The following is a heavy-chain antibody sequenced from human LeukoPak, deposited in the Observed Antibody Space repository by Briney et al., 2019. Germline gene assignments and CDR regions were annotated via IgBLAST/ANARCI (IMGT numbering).Heavy chain of an antibody. CDR1: GFTFRNYW. J-gene: IGHJ5*02. Sequence: SGGSLRLSCAASGFTFRNYWMHWLRQVPENGLVWVSRINRDGSRRDYADSVKGRFTISRDNTKNMLYLQMNSLRAEDTAVYYCVSDSEGRSXGXXWGQGTLVTV. CDR3: VSDSEGRSXGXX. V-gene: IGHV3-74*01. D-gene: IGHD1-26*01. CDR2: INRDGSRR.